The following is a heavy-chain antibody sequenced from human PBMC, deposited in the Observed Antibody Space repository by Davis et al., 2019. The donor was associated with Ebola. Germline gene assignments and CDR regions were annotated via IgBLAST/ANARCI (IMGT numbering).Heavy chain of an antibody. J-gene: IGHJ4*02. Sequence: SETLSLTCTVSGGSISSYYWSWIRQPAGKGLEWIGYIYSSGSTNSNPSFKSRVTISVDTSKNQFSLKLISVTAVDTAVYYCAGAGYSSGWNFDYWGQGTLVIVSS. V-gene: IGHV4-59*01. CDR2: IYSSGST. CDR3: AGAGYSSGWNFDY. CDR1: GGSISSYY. D-gene: IGHD6-19*01.